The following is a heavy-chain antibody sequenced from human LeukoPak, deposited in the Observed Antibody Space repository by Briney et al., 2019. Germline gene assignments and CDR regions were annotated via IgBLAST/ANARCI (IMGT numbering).Heavy chain of an antibody. D-gene: IGHD2-2*01. CDR2: IRYDGSNK. CDR1: GFTFSSYG. CDR3: ARDYYGSSPKIVVVPAAIGY. V-gene: IGHV3-30*02. Sequence: PGGSLRLSXAASGFTFSSYGMHWVRQSPGKGLEWMAFIRYDGSNKYYADSVKGRFTISRDNSKNTLYLQMNSLRAEDTAVYYCARDYYGSSPKIVVVPAAIGYWGQGTLVTVSS. J-gene: IGHJ4*02.